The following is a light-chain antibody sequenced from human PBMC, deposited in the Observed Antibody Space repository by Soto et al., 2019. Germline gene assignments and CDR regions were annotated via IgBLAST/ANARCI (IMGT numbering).Light chain of an antibody. CDR2: DAS. Sequence: IQLTQSPSSLSASEGDRVTITCRASQGIRTSLAWYQQKPGKAPKLLIYDASTLQSGVPSRFSGSASGTDFTLSVSSLHPEDFATYYCQQLHSYPCTFGHGTRLEI. V-gene: IGKV1-9*01. J-gene: IGKJ5*01. CDR3: QQLHSYPCT. CDR1: QGIRTS.